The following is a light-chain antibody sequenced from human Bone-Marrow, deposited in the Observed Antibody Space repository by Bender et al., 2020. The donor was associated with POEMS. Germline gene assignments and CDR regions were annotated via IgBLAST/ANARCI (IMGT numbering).Light chain of an antibody. CDR1: SSDVGSYNY. V-gene: IGLV2-14*03. Sequence: QSALTQPASVSGSPGQSITLSCTGTSSDVGSYNYVSWYQQHPGKVPKLIIYDVSNRPSGISNRFSGSKSGTSASLAISDIQSEDEGDYYCSSWDDSLSGWVFGGGNKLTVL. CDR3: SSWDDSLSGWV. J-gene: IGLJ3*02. CDR2: DVS.